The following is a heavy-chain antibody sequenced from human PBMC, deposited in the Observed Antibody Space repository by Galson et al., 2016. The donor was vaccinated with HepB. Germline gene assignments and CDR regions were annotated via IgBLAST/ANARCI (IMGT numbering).Heavy chain of an antibody. CDR3: ARDSAAIYGFYFDS. J-gene: IGHJ4*02. CDR2: TNPKSGDT. CDR1: GYAFIGHY. Sequence: SCKASGYAFIGHYIHWVRQAPGQGLEWMGWTNPKSGDTNYAQKVQGRVTMTTDTSINTAYMEVNTLMSDDTAVYYCARDSAAIYGFYFDSWGQGSLVIVSS. V-gene: IGHV1-2*02. D-gene: IGHD3-3*02.